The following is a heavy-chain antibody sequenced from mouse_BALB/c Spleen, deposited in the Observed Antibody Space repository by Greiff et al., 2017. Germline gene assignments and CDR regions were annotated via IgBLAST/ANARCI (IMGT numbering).Heavy chain of an antibody. J-gene: IGHJ2*01. CDR1: GFTFSSYT. V-gene: IGHV5-12-2*01. Sequence: DVHLVESGGGLVQPGGSLKLSCAASGFTFSSYTMSWVRQTPEKRLEWVAYISNGGGSTYYPDTVKGRFTISRDNAKNTLYLQMSSLKSEDTAMYYCARHYGSSYYFDYWGQGTTLTVSS. CDR2: ISNGGGST. CDR3: ARHYGSSYYFDY. D-gene: IGHD1-1*01.